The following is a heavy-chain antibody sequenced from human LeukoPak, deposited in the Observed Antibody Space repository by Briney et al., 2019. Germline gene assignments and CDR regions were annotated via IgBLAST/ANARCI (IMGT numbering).Heavy chain of an antibody. CDR2: IYPGDSDT. Sequence: GESLKISCKGSGYSFTSYWIGWVRQMPGKGLEWMGIIYPGDSDTRYSPSFQGQVTISADKSISTAYLQWSSLKASDTAMYYCARFLSSGPTXXAFDIWGQXXMVXXSS. V-gene: IGHV5-51*01. J-gene: IGHJ3*02. CDR3: ARFLSSGPTXXAFDI. D-gene: IGHD6-19*01. CDR1: GYSFTSYW.